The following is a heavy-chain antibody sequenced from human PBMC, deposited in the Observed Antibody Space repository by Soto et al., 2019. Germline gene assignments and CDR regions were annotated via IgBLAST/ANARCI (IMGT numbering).Heavy chain of an antibody. CDR3: AKGGSYFVSWFDP. D-gene: IGHD1-26*01. J-gene: IGHJ5*02. Sequence: QVQLVESGGGVVQPGRSRRLSCAASGFTFSSYGMHWVRQAPGKGLEWVAVISYDGSNKYYADSVKGRFTISRDNSKNTLYLQMNSLRAEDTAVYYCAKGGSYFVSWFDPWGQGTLVTVSS. CDR2: ISYDGSNK. CDR1: GFTFSSYG. V-gene: IGHV3-30*18.